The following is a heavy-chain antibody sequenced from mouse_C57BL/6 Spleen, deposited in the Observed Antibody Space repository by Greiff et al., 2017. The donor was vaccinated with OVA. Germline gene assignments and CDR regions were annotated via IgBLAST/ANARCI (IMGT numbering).Heavy chain of an antibody. V-gene: IGHV1-85*01. J-gene: IGHJ1*03. CDR3: ARSWGLSLRCFDV. D-gene: IGHD2-3*01. Sequence: QVQLKQSGPELVKPGASVKLSCKASGYTFTSYDINWVKQRPGQGLEWIGWIYPRDGSTTYNEKFKGKATLTVDTSSSTAYMELHSLTSEDSAVYFCARSWGLSLRCFDVWGTGTTVTVSS. CDR2: IYPRDGST. CDR1: GYTFTSYD.